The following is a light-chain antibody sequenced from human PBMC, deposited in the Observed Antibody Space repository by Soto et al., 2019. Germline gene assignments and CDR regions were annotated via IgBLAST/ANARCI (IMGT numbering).Light chain of an antibody. V-gene: IGKV3-20*01. CDR1: QIVGGDT. Sequence: EIVLTQSPGTLSLSPGERATLSCRASQIVGGDTLAWFQQRPGQAPRLVIYGASNRAAGIPDRFSGSGSGTDFTLTISGLEPEDSAVYFCQQFASSPVTFGPGTKVDIK. CDR3: QQFASSPVT. J-gene: IGKJ1*01. CDR2: GAS.